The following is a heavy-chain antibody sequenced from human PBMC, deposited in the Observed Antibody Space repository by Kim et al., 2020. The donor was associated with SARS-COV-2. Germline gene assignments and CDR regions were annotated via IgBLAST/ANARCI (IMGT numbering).Heavy chain of an antibody. J-gene: IGHJ4*02. CDR3: AKDLQSRRVLRYFDWPIGYYFDY. V-gene: IGHV3-23*01. D-gene: IGHD3-9*01. CDR2: ISGSGGST. CDR1: GFTFSSYA. Sequence: GGSLRLSCAASGFTFSSYAMSWVRQAPGKGLEWVSAISGSGGSTYYADSVKGRFTISRDNSKNTLYLQMNSLRAEGTAVYYCAKDLQSRRVLRYFDWPIGYYFDYWGQGTLVTVSS.